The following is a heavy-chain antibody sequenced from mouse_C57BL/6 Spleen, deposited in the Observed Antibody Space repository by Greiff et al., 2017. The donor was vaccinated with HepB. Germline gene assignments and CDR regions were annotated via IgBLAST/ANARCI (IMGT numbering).Heavy chain of an antibody. Sequence: QVQLQQSGPELVKPGASVKISCKASGYAFSSSWMNWVKQRPGKGLEWIGRIYPGDGDTNYNGKFKGKATLTADKSSSTAYMQLSSLTSEDSAVYFGVPVLLSVTGDAMDYWGQGTSVTVSS. D-gene: IGHD2-14*01. CDR2: IYPGDGDT. CDR3: VPVLLSVTGDAMDY. J-gene: IGHJ4*01. V-gene: IGHV1-82*01. CDR1: GYAFSSSW.